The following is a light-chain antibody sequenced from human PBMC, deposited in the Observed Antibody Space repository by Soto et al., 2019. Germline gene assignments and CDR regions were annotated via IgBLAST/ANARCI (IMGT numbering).Light chain of an antibody. J-gene: IGKJ1*01. CDR3: QQYNSYSGT. V-gene: IGKV1-5*01. CDR1: QSISSW. CDR2: DAS. Sequence: DIHMTQSPSSLSASVGDRVAITGRASQSISSWLAWYQQKPGKAPKLLIYDASSLESGVPSRFSGSGSGTEFTLTISSLQPDDFATYYCQQYNSYSGTFGQGTKVDIK.